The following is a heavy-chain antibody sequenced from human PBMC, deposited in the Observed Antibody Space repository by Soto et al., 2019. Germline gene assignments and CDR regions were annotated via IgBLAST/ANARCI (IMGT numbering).Heavy chain of an antibody. CDR3: AREPATAKPEGVDF. CDR1: GYTFSDCY. D-gene: IGHD1-1*01. CDR2: TNPNSGGT. J-gene: IGHJ4*02. V-gene: IGHV1-2*02. Sequence: GASVKVSCKASGYTFSDCYIHWVRQAPGQGLEWMGWTNPNSGGTKYAPKFQGGVTMTRDTSITTAYMELSRLRSGDTAVYYCAREPATAKPEGVDFWGQGTPVTVSS.